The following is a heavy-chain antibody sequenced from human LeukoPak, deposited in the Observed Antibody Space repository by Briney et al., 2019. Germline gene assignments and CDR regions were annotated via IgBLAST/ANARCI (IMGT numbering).Heavy chain of an antibody. CDR1: GFTFSSYW. D-gene: IGHD1-26*01. CDR3: ARDLTGANDY. CDR2: INQDGGEK. V-gene: IGHV3-7*03. J-gene: IGHJ4*02. Sequence: PGGSLRLSCAASGFTFSSYWMFWVRQAPGKGLEWVANINQDGGEKHLVDSVKGRFTISRDNSKNTLDLQMNSLRAEDTAVYYCARDLTGANDYWGQGTLVTVSS.